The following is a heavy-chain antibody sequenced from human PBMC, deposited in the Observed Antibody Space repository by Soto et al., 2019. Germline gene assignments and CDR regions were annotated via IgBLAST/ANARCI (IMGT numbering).Heavy chain of an antibody. J-gene: IGHJ4*02. CDR3: ASDGVPYQLLSYFDY. D-gene: IGHD2-2*01. CDR2: IWYDGSNK. Sequence: QVQLVESGGGVVQPGRSLRLSCAASGFTFSSYGMHWVRQAPGKGLEWVAVIWYDGSNKYYADSVKGRFTISRDNSKNTLYLQMNSLRAEDTAVYYCASDGVPYQLLSYFDYWGQGTLVTVSS. V-gene: IGHV3-33*01. CDR1: GFTFSSYG.